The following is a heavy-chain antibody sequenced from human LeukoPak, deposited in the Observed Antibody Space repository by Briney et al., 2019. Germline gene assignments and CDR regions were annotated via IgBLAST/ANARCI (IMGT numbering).Heavy chain of an antibody. CDR2: IYENGGTT. D-gene: IGHD2-21*01. CDR1: GFTFRSHA. Sequence: GASLRLSCVGSGFTFRSHAMSWVRQAPEKGLEFVSGIYENGGTTYYADSVKGRFSISRDNSKNTLYLQMDSLRGEDTAVYYCAKDFRIGYSAHFDYWGQGALVTIPS. J-gene: IGHJ4*02. V-gene: IGHV3-23*01. CDR3: AKDFRIGYSAHFDY.